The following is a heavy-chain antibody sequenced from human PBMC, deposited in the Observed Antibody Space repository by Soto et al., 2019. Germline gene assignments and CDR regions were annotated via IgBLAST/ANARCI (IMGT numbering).Heavy chain of an antibody. V-gene: IGHV1-69*13. CDR2: IIPIFGTA. CDR1: GGTYSSYA. CDR3: AKDQGSSWYEIDY. Sequence: GASVKVSCKASGGTYSSYAISWVRQAPGQGLEWMGGIIPIFGTANYAQKFQGRVTITADESTSTAYMELSSLRSEDTAVYYCAKDQGSSWYEIDYWGQGTLVTVSS. D-gene: IGHD6-13*01. J-gene: IGHJ4*02.